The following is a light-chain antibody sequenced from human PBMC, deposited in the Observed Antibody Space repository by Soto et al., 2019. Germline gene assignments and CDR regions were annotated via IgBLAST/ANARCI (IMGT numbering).Light chain of an antibody. CDR2: GNS. CDR3: QSYDSSLSGYV. V-gene: IGLV1-40*01. Sequence: QSVLTQPPSVYGAPGQRVTISCTGSSSNIGAGYDVHWYQQLPGTAPKLLIYGNSNRPSGVPDRFSGSKSGTSASLAITGLQAEDAADYYCQSYDSSLSGYVFGTGTKLTVL. J-gene: IGLJ1*01. CDR1: SSNIGAGYD.